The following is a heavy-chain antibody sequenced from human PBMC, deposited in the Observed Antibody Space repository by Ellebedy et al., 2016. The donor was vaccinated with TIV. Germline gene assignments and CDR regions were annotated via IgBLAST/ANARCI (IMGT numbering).Heavy chain of an antibody. J-gene: IGHJ3*02. CDR3: ATVWAFYDSSGNDAFDI. Sequence: AASVKVSCKVSGYTLTELSMHWVRQAPGKGLEWMGGFDPEDGETIYAQKFQGRVTMTEDTSTDTAYMELSSLRSEDTAVYYCATVWAFYDSSGNDAFDIWGQGTMVTVSS. CDR1: GYTLTELS. CDR2: FDPEDGET. D-gene: IGHD3-22*01. V-gene: IGHV1-24*01.